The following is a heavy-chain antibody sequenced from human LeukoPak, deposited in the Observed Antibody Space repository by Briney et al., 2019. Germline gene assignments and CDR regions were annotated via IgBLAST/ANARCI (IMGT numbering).Heavy chain of an antibody. J-gene: IGHJ4*02. Sequence: SETLFLTCTVSGGSISSYYWSWIRQPPGKGLEWIGYIYYSGSTNYNPSLKSRVTISVDTSKNQFSLKLSSVTAADTAVYYCARLVGEYYYDSSGYYPYYFDYWGQGTLVTVSS. CDR3: ARLVGEYYYDSSGYYPYYFDY. CDR1: GGSISSYY. CDR2: IYYSGST. D-gene: IGHD3-22*01. V-gene: IGHV4-59*08.